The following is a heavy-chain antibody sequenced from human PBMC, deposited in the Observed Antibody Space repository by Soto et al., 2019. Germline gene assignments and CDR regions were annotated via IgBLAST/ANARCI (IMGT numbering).Heavy chain of an antibody. J-gene: IGHJ4*02. CDR2: IYPDDSET. Sequence: GESLKISCKGSGYSFTSYWIDWVRQMPGKGLEWMGTIYPDDSETRYSPSFQGQVTISADKSITTAYLQWSSLKASDSAMYYCARHQSGWLVSRGGDYWGQGTLVTVSS. D-gene: IGHD6-6*01. CDR3: ARHQSGWLVSRGGDY. V-gene: IGHV5-51*01. CDR1: GYSFTSYW.